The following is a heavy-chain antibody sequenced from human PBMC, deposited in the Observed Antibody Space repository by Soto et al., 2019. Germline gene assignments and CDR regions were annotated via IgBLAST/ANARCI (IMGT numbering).Heavy chain of an antibody. V-gene: IGHV1-58*01. CDR2: IVIGSGNT. CDR3: AAVPADFDC. J-gene: IGHJ4*02. CDR1: GFTFTSSS. Sequence: ASVKVSCKASGFTFTSSSVQWVRQARGQRLEWIGWIVIGSGNTNYAQRFQERVTFTRDMSTSTAYMELSSLRSEDTAMYYCAAVPADFDCWGQGTLVTVSS.